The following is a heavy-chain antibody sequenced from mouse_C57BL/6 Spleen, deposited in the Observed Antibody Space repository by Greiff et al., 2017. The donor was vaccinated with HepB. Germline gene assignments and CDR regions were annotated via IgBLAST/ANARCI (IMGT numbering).Heavy chain of an antibody. CDR2: IYPRSGNT. CDR3: ARDDYDAYYFDY. CDR1: GYTFTSYG. Sequence: VQLQQSGAELARPGASVKLSCKASGYTFTSYGISWVKQRTGQGLEWIGEIYPRSGNTYYNETFKGKATLTADKSSSTAYMELRSLTSEDSAVCFCARDDYDAYYFDYWGQGTTLTVSS. J-gene: IGHJ2*01. D-gene: IGHD2-4*01. V-gene: IGHV1-81*01.